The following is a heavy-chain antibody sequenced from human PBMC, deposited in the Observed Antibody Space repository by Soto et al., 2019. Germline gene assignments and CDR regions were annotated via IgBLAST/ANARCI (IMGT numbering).Heavy chain of an antibody. D-gene: IGHD3-22*01. Sequence: SVKVSCKASGGTFSSLDINWVRQAPGQGLEWMGGIIPISETTNYAQIFQGRVSIVADKSPTPAYIELSRLRSEATAVYYSARALLSHSFDSGGYDSYFHAMDVWGQGTPVTVSS. CDR1: GGTFSSLD. V-gene: IGHV1-69*06. CDR3: ARALLSHSFDSGGYDSYFHAMDV. J-gene: IGHJ6*02. CDR2: IIPISETT.